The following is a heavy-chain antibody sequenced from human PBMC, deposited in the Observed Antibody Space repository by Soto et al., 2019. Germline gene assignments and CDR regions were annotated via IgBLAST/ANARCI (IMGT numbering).Heavy chain of an antibody. CDR1: GFTFSSYA. J-gene: IGHJ5*02. Sequence: GGSLRLSCAASGFTFSSYAMSWVRQAPGKGLEWVSAISGSGGSTYYADSVKGRFTISRDNSKNTLYLQMNSLRAEDTAVYYCANTGTGDYDYVWGSYTPFDPWGQGTLVTVSS. V-gene: IGHV3-23*01. CDR3: ANTGTGDYDYVWGSYTPFDP. CDR2: ISGSGGST. D-gene: IGHD3-16*01.